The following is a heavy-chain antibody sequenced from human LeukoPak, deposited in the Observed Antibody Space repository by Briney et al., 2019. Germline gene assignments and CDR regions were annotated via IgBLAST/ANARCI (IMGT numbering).Heavy chain of an antibody. CDR1: GFTVSSNY. CDR3: ASNYYYYGMDV. J-gene: IGHJ6*02. Sequence: GGSLRLSCAASGFTVSSNYMSWVRQAPGKGLEWVSVIYSGGSTYYADSVKGRFTTSRDNSKNTLYLQMNSLRAEDTAVYYCASNYYYYGMDVWGQGTTVTVSS. CDR2: IYSGGST. V-gene: IGHV3-66*01.